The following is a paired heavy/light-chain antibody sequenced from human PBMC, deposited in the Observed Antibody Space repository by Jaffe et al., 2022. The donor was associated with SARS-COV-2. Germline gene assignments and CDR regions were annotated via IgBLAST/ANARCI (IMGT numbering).Heavy chain of an antibody. CDR3: FTYNWNDWEDAFNI. J-gene: IGHJ3*02. Sequence: EVQLVESGGGLVKPGGSLRLSCAASGFTFSNAWMSWVRQAPGKGLEWVGRIKSKTDGGTTDYAAPVKGRFTISRDDAKNTLYLQMNSLKTEDTALYYCFTYNWNDWEDAFNIWGQGTMVTVSS. CDR2: IKSKTDGGTT. D-gene: IGHD1-1*01. CDR1: GFTFSNAW. V-gene: IGHV3-15*01.
Light chain of an antibody. CDR3: QQYYSTLT. Sequence: DIVMTQSPDSLAVSLGERATINCKSSQSVLHSSNNQNYLAWYQQKPGQPPKLLTYWASTREYGVPDRFSGSGSGTDFTLTISSLQAEDVAVYYCQQYYSTLTFGGGTKVEIK. V-gene: IGKV4-1*01. J-gene: IGKJ4*01. CDR1: QSVLHSSNNQNY. CDR2: WAS.